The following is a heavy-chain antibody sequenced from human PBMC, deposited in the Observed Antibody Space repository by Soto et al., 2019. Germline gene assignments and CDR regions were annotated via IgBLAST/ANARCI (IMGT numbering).Heavy chain of an antibody. D-gene: IGHD2-15*01. CDR2: ISYDGSNK. CDR1: GFTFSSYA. V-gene: IGHV3-30-3*01. Sequence: QVQLVESGGGVVQPGRSLRLSCAASGFTFSSYAMHWVRQAPGKGLEWVAVISYDGSNKYYADSVKGRFTISRDNSKNSLYLQKNNLGAGDTAVDYWARGRTTGRHYNWFDPWGQGTLVTVSS. J-gene: IGHJ5*02. CDR3: ARGRTTGRHYNWFDP.